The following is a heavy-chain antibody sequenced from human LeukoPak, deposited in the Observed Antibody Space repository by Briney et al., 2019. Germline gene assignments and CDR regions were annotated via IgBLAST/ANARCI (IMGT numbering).Heavy chain of an antibody. CDR3: ARGKVVAGTPGQNSWDS. Sequence: PSGTLSLTCAVSGGSISSSNWWSWVRQPPGKGLEWIGEIYHSGSANYNPSLKSRVSMSVDTSKNQFSLRLSSVTAADTAVYYCARGKVVAGTPGQNSWDSWGREPWSPSPQ. D-gene: IGHD6-19*01. CDR1: GGSISSSNW. J-gene: IGHJ5*01. V-gene: IGHV4-4*02. CDR2: IYHSGSA.